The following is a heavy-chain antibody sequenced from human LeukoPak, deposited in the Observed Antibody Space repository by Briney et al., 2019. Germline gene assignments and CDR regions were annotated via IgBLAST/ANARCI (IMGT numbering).Heavy chain of an antibody. CDR3: AKVSESNYDILTGYYTPYYFDY. V-gene: IGHV3-23*01. CDR1: GFTFSISA. CDR2: ISDSGGST. J-gene: IGHJ4*02. D-gene: IGHD3-9*01. Sequence: GSLRLSCAASGFTFSISAMSWVRQAPGKGLEWVSGISDSGGSTFYADSVKGRFTISRDNSKNILYLQMNSLRADDTAVYYCAKVSESNYDILTGYYTPYYFDYWGQGTLVTVSS.